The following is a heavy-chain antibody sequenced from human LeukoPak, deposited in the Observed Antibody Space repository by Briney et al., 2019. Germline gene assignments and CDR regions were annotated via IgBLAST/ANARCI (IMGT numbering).Heavy chain of an antibody. CDR2: IYPGDSDT. D-gene: IGHD3-3*01. CDR3: ARPKDVLRFLEWYFDY. Sequence: GESLKISCKGSGYSFTSYWIGWVRQLPGKGLEWMGIIYPGDSDTRYSPSFQGQVTISADKSISTAYLQWSSLKASDTAMYYCARPKDVLRFLEWYFDYWGQGTLVTVSS. V-gene: IGHV5-51*01. CDR1: GYSFTSYW. J-gene: IGHJ4*02.